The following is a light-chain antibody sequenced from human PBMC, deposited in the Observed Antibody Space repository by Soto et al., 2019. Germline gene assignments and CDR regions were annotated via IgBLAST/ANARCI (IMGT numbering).Light chain of an antibody. CDR1: QSVGRS. J-gene: IGKJ4*02. CDR3: QKYDNRXSVT. V-gene: IGKV3-15*01. Sequence: IVMTQSPATLSVSPGERATLSCRATQSVGRSLAWYQQKTGQAPRILMYGTSARATGIPATFSGSGSGTEFTLTIRSMQSEDLAVYYCQKYDNRXSVTCGGWTKV. CDR2: GTS.